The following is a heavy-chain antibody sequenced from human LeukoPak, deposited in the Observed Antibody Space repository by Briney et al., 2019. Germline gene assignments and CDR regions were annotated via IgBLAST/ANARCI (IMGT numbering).Heavy chain of an antibody. V-gene: IGHV3-30-3*01. CDR1: GFTFSNYV. J-gene: IGHJ4*02. CDR2: TSSDLNVK. D-gene: IGHD3-10*01. CDR3: AREGYYGSGSPPSLYSDY. Sequence: GGSLRLSCAASGFTFSNYVIHWVRQAPGKGLEWVAVTSSDLNVKLYADSVKGRLTISRDNSRSTLYLQMNSLRPEDTAIYYCAREGYYGSGSPPSLYSDYWGQGTLVTVSS.